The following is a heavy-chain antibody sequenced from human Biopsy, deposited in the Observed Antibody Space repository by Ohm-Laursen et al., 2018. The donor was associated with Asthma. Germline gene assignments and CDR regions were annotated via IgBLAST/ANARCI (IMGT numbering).Heavy chain of an antibody. CDR2: ITGSGGGT. D-gene: IGHD6-13*01. CDR3: AKHQLGRFPDY. CDR1: GFTFSNFA. J-gene: IGHJ4*02. Sequence: SLRLSCAASGFTFSNFAMTWVRQAPGKGLEWVSSITGSGGGTYYADSVKGRFTVSRDNSKNTLYLQISSLRAEDTAVYYCAKHQLGRFPDYWGQGTLVTVSS. V-gene: IGHV3-23*01.